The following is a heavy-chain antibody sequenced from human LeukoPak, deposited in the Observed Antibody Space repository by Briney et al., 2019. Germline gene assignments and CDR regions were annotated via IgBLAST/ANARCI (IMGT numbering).Heavy chain of an antibody. CDR2: INSDGSST. D-gene: IGHD3-22*01. CDR1: GFTFSSYW. Sequence: GGSLRLPCAASGFTFSSYWMHWVRQAPGKGLVWVSRINSDGSSTSYADSVKGRFTISRDNAKNTLYLQMNSLRAEDTAVYYCASPYYYDSSGYLHYWGRGTLVTVSS. V-gene: IGHV3-74*01. J-gene: IGHJ4*02. CDR3: ASPYYYDSSGYLHY.